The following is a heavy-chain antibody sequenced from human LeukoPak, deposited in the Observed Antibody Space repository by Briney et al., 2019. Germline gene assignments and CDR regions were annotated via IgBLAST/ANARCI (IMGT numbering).Heavy chain of an antibody. Sequence: TGGSLRLSCAASGFTFSSYWMSWVRQAPGKGLEWVANIKQHGSEKYYVDSVKGRFTISRDNAKNSLYLLMNSLRAEDTAVYYCARAARGSYVNDAFDIWGQGTMVTVSS. CDR3: ARAARGSYVNDAFDI. J-gene: IGHJ3*02. V-gene: IGHV3-7*01. CDR1: GFTFSSYW. D-gene: IGHD1-26*01. CDR2: IKQHGSEK.